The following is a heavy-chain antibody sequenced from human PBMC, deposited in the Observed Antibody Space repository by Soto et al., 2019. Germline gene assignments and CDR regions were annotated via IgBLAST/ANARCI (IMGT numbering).Heavy chain of an antibody. CDR3: AKSSGRYYNWFDS. Sequence: EVQLLESGGGLVQPGGSLRLSCAASGFTFSNYAVTWVRQAPGKGLEWVSAISDSGVSTYTDSVEGRFTISRDNSKNTLFLQMNSLRAEDTAMYYCAKSSGRYYNWFDSWGQGTLVTVSS. D-gene: IGHD1-26*01. V-gene: IGHV3-23*01. J-gene: IGHJ5*01. CDR1: GFTFSNYA. CDR2: ISDSGVST.